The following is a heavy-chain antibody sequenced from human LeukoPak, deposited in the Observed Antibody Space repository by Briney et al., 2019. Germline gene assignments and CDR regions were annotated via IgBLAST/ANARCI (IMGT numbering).Heavy chain of an antibody. CDR2: IRYDGSDK. Sequence: GGSLRLSGAASGFIFSNFAMHWVRQAPGKGLEWVTFIRYDGSDKYYVDSVKGRFTISRDNSKNTLYLQMNRLRAEDTAVYYCAKVLQYCSTGSCSYFDSWGQGTLVTVSS. V-gene: IGHV3-30*02. J-gene: IGHJ4*02. D-gene: IGHD2-15*01. CDR1: GFIFSNFA. CDR3: AKVLQYCSTGSCSYFDS.